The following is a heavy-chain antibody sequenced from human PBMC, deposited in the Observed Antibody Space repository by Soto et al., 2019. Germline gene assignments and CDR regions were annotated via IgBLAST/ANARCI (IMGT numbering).Heavy chain of an antibody. J-gene: IGHJ5*02. Sequence: SETLSLTCAVSGGSISSGGYSWSWIRQPPGKGLEWIGYIYHSGSTYYNPSLKSRVTISVDRSKNQFSLKLTSVTAADTATYYCAAFSDGYDHWGQGTQVTVS. CDR2: IYHSGST. CDR1: GGSISSGGYS. CDR3: AAFSDGYDH. V-gene: IGHV4-30-2*01. D-gene: IGHD5-12*01.